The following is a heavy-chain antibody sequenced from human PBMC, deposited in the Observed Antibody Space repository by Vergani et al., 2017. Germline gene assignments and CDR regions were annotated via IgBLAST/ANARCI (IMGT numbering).Heavy chain of an antibody. CDR1: GGSISSSSYY. Sequence: QLQLQESGPGLVKPAETLSLTCTVSGGSISSSSYYWGWMRQPPGKGREWIGSIYYSGSTYYNPSLKSRVTISVDTSKNQFSLKLSSVTAADTAVYYCARSLDIVVVVASTPDPSYWFDPWGQGSLVTVSS. CDR2: IYYSGST. D-gene: IGHD2-15*01. CDR3: ARSLDIVVVVASTPDPSYWFDP. V-gene: IGHV4-39*01. J-gene: IGHJ5*02.